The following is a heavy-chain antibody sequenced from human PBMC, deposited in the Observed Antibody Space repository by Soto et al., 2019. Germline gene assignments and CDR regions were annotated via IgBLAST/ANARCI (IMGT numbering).Heavy chain of an antibody. D-gene: IGHD1-26*01. CDR2: IYSGGST. J-gene: IGHJ1*01. V-gene: IGHV3-66*01. CDR3: ARDLVGATTEYFQH. CDR1: GFTVSNNY. Sequence: GGSLRLSCAASGFTVSNNYINWVRQAPGKGLEWVSVIYSGGSTYYADSVKGRFTISRDNSKNTLYLQMNSLRAEDTAVYYCARDLVGATTEYFQHWGQGTLVTVSS.